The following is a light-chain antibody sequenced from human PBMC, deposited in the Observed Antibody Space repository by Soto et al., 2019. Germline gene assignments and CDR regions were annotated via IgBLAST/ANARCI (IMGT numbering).Light chain of an antibody. CDR2: EVS. J-gene: IGLJ2*01. Sequence: QSALTQPPSASGSPGQSVTISCTGTSSDVGRYKYVSWYQQHPGKAPKLMIYEVSERPSGVSNRFSGSKSGNTASLIISGLQAEDEADYYCHSYTSSSTRVVFGGGTQLTVL. V-gene: IGLV2-14*01. CDR1: SSDVGRYKY. CDR3: HSYTSSSTRVV.